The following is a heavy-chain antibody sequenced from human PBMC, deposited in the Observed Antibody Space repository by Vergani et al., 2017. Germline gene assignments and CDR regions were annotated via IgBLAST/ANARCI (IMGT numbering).Heavy chain of an antibody. D-gene: IGHD6-13*01. CDR3: AKDGIAAAGYHMYYFDY. V-gene: IGHV3-30*18. CDR2: ISYDGSNK. CDR1: GFTFSSYG. Sequence: QVQLVESGGGVVQPGRSLRLSCAASGFTFSSYGMHWVRQAPGKGLEWVAVISYDGSNKYYADSVKGRFTISRENSKNTLYLQMNSLRAEDTAVYYCAKDGIAAAGYHMYYFDYWGQGTLVTVYS. J-gene: IGHJ4*02.